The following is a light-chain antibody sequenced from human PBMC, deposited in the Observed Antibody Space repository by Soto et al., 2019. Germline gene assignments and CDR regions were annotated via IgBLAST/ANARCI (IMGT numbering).Light chain of an antibody. CDR2: GAS. Sequence: EIVMTQSPATLSVSPGERVTLSCRASQSVSSSLAWYQQKPGQAPRLLIYGASTRATGIRARFSGSGSGTEFTLTISSLQSEDFAVYYCQQYNNWPPFTFGPGTKVAIK. J-gene: IGKJ3*01. V-gene: IGKV3-15*01. CDR1: QSVSSS. CDR3: QQYNNWPPFT.